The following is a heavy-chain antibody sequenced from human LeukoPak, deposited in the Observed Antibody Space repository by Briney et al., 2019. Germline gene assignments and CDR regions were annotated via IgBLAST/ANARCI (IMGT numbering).Heavy chain of an antibody. D-gene: IGHD4-17*01. CDR1: GFTFSRYS. Sequence: GGSLRLSCAASGFTFSRYSMNWVRQAPGKGLEWVSYISSSSSTISYTDSVKGRFTISRDNAKNSLYLQMNSLRAEDTAVYYCARDKDAFTVTVYWGQGTLVTVSS. CDR3: ARDKDAFTVTVY. V-gene: IGHV3-48*04. CDR2: ISSSSSTI. J-gene: IGHJ4*02.